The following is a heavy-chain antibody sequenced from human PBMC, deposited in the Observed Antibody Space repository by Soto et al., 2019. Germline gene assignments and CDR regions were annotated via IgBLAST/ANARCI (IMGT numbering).Heavy chain of an antibody. Sequence: ETLSLTCTVSGGSMRNVYWSWIRQPPGKGLEWIGEINHSGSTNYNPSLKSRVTISVDTSKNQFSLKLSSVTAADTAVYYCARGEVLWFGETTHHMDVWGQGTTVTVSS. D-gene: IGHD3-10*01. CDR1: GGSMRNVY. V-gene: IGHV4-34*01. CDR2: INHSGST. J-gene: IGHJ6*02. CDR3: ARGEVLWFGETTHHMDV.